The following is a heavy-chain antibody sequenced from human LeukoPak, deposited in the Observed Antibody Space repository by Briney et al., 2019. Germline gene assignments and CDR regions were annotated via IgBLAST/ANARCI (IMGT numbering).Heavy chain of an antibody. J-gene: IGHJ4*02. V-gene: IGHV3-48*03. CDR3: ARDIVNGPFVMSLGH. CDR1: GFTFSSFE. D-gene: IGHD3/OR15-3a*01. Sequence: GGSLRLSCAASGFTFSSFEMNWVRLAPGRGLEWVSHISSGGDTESYVDSVRGRFTMSRDNAKNLLFLQMNSLRAEDTAVYFCARDIVNGPFVMSLGHWGQGAQVTVSS. CDR2: ISSGGDTE.